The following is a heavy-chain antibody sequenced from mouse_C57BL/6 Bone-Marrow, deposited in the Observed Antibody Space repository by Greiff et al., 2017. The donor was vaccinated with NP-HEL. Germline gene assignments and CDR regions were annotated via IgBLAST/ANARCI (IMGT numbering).Heavy chain of an antibody. CDR2: ISDGGSYT. J-gene: IGHJ2*01. D-gene: IGHD1-1*01. V-gene: IGHV5-4*01. CDR3: ARDGHYGSRVDY. CDR1: GFTFSSYA. Sequence: EVQLVESGGGLVKPGGSLKLSCAASGFTFSSYAMSWVRQTPEKRLEWVATISDGGSYTYYPDNVKGRFTISRDNAKNNLYLQMSHLKSEDTAMYYCARDGHYGSRVDYWGQGTTLTVSS.